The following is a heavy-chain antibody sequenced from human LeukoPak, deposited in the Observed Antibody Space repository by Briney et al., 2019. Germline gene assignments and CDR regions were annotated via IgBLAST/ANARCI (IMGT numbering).Heavy chain of an antibody. CDR3: ARDRPVTTGDGFDY. V-gene: IGHV1-69*06. J-gene: IGHJ4*02. CDR2: IIPIFGTA. D-gene: IGHD4-17*01. CDR1: GGTFSSYA. Sequence: SVKVSCKASGGTFSSYAISWVRQAPGQGLVWMGRIIPIFGTANYAQKFQGRVTITADKSTSTAYMELSSLRSEDTAVYYCARDRPVTTGDGFDYWGQGTLVTVSS.